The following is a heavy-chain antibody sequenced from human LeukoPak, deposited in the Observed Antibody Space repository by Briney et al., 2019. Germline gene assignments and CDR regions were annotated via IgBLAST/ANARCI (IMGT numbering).Heavy chain of an antibody. D-gene: IGHD1-14*01. CDR2: IYSNGDT. CDR1: GFAVSGNY. CDR3: ARGEGGILATPEDY. V-gene: IGHV3-53*01. Sequence: PGGSLRLSCAASGFAVSGNYMSWVRQAPGKGPEWVSVIYSNGDTYYAGSVKGRFTMSRDNSKNTLYLQMNSLGTEDTAVYYCARGEGGILATPEDYWGQGTLVTVSS. J-gene: IGHJ4*02.